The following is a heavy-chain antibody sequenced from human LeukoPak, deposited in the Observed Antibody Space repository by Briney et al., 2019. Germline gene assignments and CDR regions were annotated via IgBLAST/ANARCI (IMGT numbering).Heavy chain of an antibody. V-gene: IGHV4-34*01. CDR1: GGSFSGYY. CDR2: INHSGST. CDR3: ARNMRTADSSMVRGKHTDAFDI. J-gene: IGHJ3*02. D-gene: IGHD3-10*01. Sequence: SETLSLIXAVYGGSFSGYYWSWIRQPPGKGLEWIGEINHSGSTNYNPSLKSRVTISVDTSKNQFSLKLSSVTAADTAVYYCARNMRTADSSMVRGKHTDAFDIWGQGTMVTVSS.